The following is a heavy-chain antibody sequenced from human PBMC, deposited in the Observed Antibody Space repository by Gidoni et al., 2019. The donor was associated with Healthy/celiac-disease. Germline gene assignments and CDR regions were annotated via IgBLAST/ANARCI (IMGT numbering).Heavy chain of an antibody. CDR3: TRDGGSSDGYFDY. Sequence: EVQLVDSGGGLVKPGRYLSLSTTASGCPFGDQAMSRFRQAPGPGLEWVGFIRRKAYGGTTEYAASVKGRCTSSRDESKSIAYLQMNSLKTEDTAVYYWTRDGGSSDGYFDYWGQGTLVTVSS. CDR2: IRRKAYGGTT. D-gene: IGHD6-25*01. V-gene: IGHV3-49*05. CDR1: GCPFGDQA. J-gene: IGHJ4*02.